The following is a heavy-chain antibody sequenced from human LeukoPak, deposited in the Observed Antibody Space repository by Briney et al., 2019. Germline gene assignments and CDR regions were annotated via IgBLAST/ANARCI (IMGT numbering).Heavy chain of an antibody. Sequence: GGSLRLSCAASGFTFSSSSMNWVRQAPGKGLEWVSYISSSSSTVHYAESVKGRFTISRDNAKNSLYLQMNSLRDEDTAVYYCAREMAHYFDSSGYSFWGQGTLVTVSS. D-gene: IGHD3-22*01. CDR1: GFTFSSSS. V-gene: IGHV3-48*02. CDR3: AREMAHYFDSSGYSF. CDR2: ISSSSSTV. J-gene: IGHJ4*02.